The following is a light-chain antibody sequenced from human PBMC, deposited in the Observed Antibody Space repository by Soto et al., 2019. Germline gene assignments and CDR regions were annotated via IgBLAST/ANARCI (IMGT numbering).Light chain of an antibody. CDR2: GAS. CDR3: QQSYSTPYT. J-gene: IGKJ2*01. Sequence: DLQMTQSPSSLSASVGDRVTITCRASQSISSNLNWYQQKPGEAPKLLIYGASSLQSGVPSRFSGSESGTDDTLTISSLQPDDFATYYCQQSYSTPYTFGQGTKREIK. CDR1: QSISSN. V-gene: IGKV1-39*01.